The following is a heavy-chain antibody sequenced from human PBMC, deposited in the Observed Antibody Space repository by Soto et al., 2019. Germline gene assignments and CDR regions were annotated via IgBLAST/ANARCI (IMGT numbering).Heavy chain of an antibody. CDR3: ARDSTRRGACDI. Sequence: SETLSLTCAVDSGSFSVYYWNWIRQSPGKGLEWIGEVNHAGSTNYNPSLKSRVTISVDTSKNQFSLKLTSVTAADAAVYFCARDSTRRGACDIWGQGTMVTVSS. D-gene: IGHD4-4*01. CDR1: SGSFSVYY. J-gene: IGHJ3*02. V-gene: IGHV4-34*01. CDR2: VNHAGST.